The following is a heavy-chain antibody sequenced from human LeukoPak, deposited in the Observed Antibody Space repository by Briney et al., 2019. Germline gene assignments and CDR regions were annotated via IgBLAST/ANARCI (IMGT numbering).Heavy chain of an antibody. CDR1: GFTFSSYA. D-gene: IGHD2-2*01. V-gene: IGHV3-30-3*01. J-gene: IGHJ4*02. CDR3: ARRRPAGPFDC. CDR2: ISYDGSNK. Sequence: QPGRSLRLSCAASGFTFSSYAMHLVRQAPGKGLEWVAVISYDGSNKYYADSVKGRFTISRDNSKNTLYLQMNSLRAEDTALYYCARRRPAGPFDCWGQGTLVTVSS.